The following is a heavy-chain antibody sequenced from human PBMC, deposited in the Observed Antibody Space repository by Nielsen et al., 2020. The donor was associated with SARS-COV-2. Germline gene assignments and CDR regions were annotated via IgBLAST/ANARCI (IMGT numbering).Heavy chain of an antibody. D-gene: IGHD6-13*01. J-gene: IGHJ4*02. CDR2: IYYSGST. V-gene: IGHV4-59*01. Sequence: GSLRLSCTVSGGSISSYYWSWIRQPPGKGLEWIGYIYYSGSTNYNPSLKSRVTISVDTSKNQFSLKLSSVTAADTAVYYCARGQRIAAAGNGFDYWGQGTLVTVSS. CDR3: ARGQRIAAAGNGFDY. CDR1: GGSISSYY.